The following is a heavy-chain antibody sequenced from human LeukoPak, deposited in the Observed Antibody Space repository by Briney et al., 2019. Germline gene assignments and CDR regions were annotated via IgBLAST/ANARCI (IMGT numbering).Heavy chain of an antibody. CDR1: GFSFSDHY. V-gene: IGHV3-11*01. CDR2: FSDGGETV. D-gene: IGHD5-24*01. J-gene: IGHJ4*02. CDR3: ARGYNVNATFDY. Sequence: GGSLRLSCAASGFSFSDHYMNWIRQTPGKGLEWVSYFSDGGETVYYADSVKGRFTISRDNAKRSVYLQMDSLRAEDMAVYYCARGYNVNATFDYWGQGTLVTVSS.